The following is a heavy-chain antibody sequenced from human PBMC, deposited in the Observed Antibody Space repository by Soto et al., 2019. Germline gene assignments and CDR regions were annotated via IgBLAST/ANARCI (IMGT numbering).Heavy chain of an antibody. J-gene: IGHJ4*02. CDR1: QSSLSSSA. CDR3: AKLGPPYYFDY. Sequence: GGSLRLSCIVSQSSLSSSAMSWVRQAPQKGLEWVSTIKITGGRPSYADFVKGRFAISRDTSKNTVYLQMNSLRAEDTAVYYCAKLGPPYYFDYWGQGTLVTVSS. V-gene: IGHV3-23*01. CDR2: IKITGGRP.